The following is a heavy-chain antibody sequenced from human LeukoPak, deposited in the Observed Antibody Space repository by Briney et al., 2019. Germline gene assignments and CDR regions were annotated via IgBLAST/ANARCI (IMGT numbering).Heavy chain of an antibody. CDR1: GFTFSNYW. J-gene: IGHJ4*02. CDR3: ARDRHYDFWSGYYTPFNS. Sequence: GGSLRLSCTASGFTFSNYWMSWVRQAPGKGLEWVANMKQDGSEQYYVDSMKGRFTISRDNAKNSLYLQINSLRAEDTAVYYCARDRHYDFWSGYYTPFNSWGQGTLVTVSS. D-gene: IGHD3-3*01. CDR2: MKQDGSEQ. V-gene: IGHV3-7*03.